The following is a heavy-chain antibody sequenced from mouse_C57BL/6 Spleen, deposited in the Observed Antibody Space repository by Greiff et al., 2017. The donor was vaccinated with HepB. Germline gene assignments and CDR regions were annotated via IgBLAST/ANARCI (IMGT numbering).Heavy chain of an antibody. D-gene: IGHD2-4*01. CDR2: ISDGGSYT. Sequence: EVMLVESGGGLVKPGGSLKLSCAASGFTFSSYAMSWVRQTPEKRLEWVATISDGGSYTYYPDNVKGRFTISRDNAKNNLYLQMSHLKSEDTAMYYCASYEYDGGYAMDYWGQGTSVTVSS. J-gene: IGHJ4*01. V-gene: IGHV5-4*03. CDR1: GFTFSSYA. CDR3: ASYEYDGGYAMDY.